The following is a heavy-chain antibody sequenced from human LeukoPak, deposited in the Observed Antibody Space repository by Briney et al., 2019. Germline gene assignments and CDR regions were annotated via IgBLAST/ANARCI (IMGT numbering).Heavy chain of an antibody. CDR2: INHSGST. CDR3: ARGWSIFGVSLNWFDP. V-gene: IGHV4-34*01. Sequence: PSETLSLTCAVYGGSFSGYYWSWIRQPPGKGLEWIGEINHSGSTNYNPSLKSRVTISVDTSENQFSLKLSSVTAADTAVYYCARGWSIFGVSLNWFDPWGQGTLVTVSS. CDR1: GGSFSGYY. J-gene: IGHJ5*02. D-gene: IGHD3-3*01.